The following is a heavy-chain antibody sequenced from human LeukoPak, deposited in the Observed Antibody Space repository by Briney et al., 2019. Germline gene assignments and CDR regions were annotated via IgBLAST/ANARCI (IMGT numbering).Heavy chain of an antibody. D-gene: IGHD6-19*01. J-gene: IGHJ5*02. CDR3: ARDGIAVAGPATTNWSDP. V-gene: IGHV3-21*01. Sequence: GGSLRLSCAASGFTFSSYSMNWVRQAPGKGLEWVSSISSSSSYIYYADSVKGRFTISRDNAKNSLYLQMNSLRAEDTAVYYCARDGIAVAGPATTNWSDPWGQGTLVTVSS. CDR1: GFTFSSYS. CDR2: ISSSSSYI.